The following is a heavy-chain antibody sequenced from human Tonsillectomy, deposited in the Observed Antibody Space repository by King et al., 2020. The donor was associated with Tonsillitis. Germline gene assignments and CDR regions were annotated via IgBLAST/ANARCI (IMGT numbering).Heavy chain of an antibody. D-gene: IGHD3-3*01. V-gene: IGHV4-61*02. CDR2: MYTSGST. Sequence: VQLQESGPGLVKPSQTLSLTCTVSGGSISSGSYYWNWIRQPAGKGLEWIGRMYTSGSTNYNPSLKSRVTMSVYTSKNPFSLKFSSVTAADTAVYYCARALWSGYLDAFDIWGQGTMVTVSS. CDR1: GGSISSGSYY. CDR3: ARALWSGYLDAFDI. J-gene: IGHJ3*02.